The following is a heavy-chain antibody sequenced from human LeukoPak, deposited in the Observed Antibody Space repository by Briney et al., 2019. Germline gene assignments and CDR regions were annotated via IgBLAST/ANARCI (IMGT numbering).Heavy chain of an antibody. Sequence: EGSLRLSCAASGFTFSSYGMHWVRQAPGKGLEWVAVIWYDGSNKYYADSVKGRFTISRDNSKNTLYLQMNSLRAEDTAVYYCAKDQGNYYYYYMDVWGKGTTVTVSS. CDR1: GFTFSSYG. CDR2: IWYDGSNK. D-gene: IGHD3-10*01. J-gene: IGHJ6*03. CDR3: AKDQGNYYYYYMDV. V-gene: IGHV3-33*06.